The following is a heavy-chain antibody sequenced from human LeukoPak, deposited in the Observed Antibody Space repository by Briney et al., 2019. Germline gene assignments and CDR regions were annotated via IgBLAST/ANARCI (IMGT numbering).Heavy chain of an antibody. V-gene: IGHV4-34*01. Sequence: ASETLSLTCAVYGGSFSGYYWSWIRQPPGKGLEWIREINHSGSTNYNPPLKSRVTISVDTSKNQFSLKLSSVTAADTAVYYCARGWLSVSLDAFDIWGQGTMVTVSS. CDR3: ARGWLSVSLDAFDI. CDR2: INHSGST. J-gene: IGHJ3*02. D-gene: IGHD3-9*01. CDR1: GGSFSGYY.